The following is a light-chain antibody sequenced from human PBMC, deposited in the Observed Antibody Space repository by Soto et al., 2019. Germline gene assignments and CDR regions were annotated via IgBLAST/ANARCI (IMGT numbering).Light chain of an antibody. CDR2: GAS. V-gene: IGKV3-20*01. Sequence: VLTQSPVTLSLSPGDRATLSCRGSQSVSSRFLAWYQQKPGQAPRILIYGASNRATGIPDRLSGSGSGTDLNLTIIRLEPEDFAVYYCQKYVTSPWAFGQGTKVDIK. J-gene: IGKJ1*01. CDR1: QSVSSRF. CDR3: QKYVTSPWA.